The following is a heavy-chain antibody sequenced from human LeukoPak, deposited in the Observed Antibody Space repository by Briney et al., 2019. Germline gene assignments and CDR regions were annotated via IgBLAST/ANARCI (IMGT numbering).Heavy chain of an antibody. CDR3: ARTVVTPALDAFDI. D-gene: IGHD4-23*01. CDR1: GGSFSGYY. V-gene: IGHV4-34*01. J-gene: IGHJ3*02. CDR2: INHSGST. Sequence: SETLSLTCAVYGGSFSGYYWSWIRQPPGKGLEWIGEINHSGSTNYNPSLKSRVSISVDTSKNQFSLKLSSVTAADTAVYYCARTVVTPALDAFDIWGQGTMVTVSS.